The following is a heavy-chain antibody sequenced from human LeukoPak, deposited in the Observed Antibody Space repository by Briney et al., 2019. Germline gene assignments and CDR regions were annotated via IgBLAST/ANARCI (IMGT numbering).Heavy chain of an antibody. J-gene: IGHJ4*02. CDR2: IYYSGST. D-gene: IGHD3-10*01. CDR3: ARNYGSGSYSDY. CDR1: GGSISGYY. V-gene: IGHV4-59*01. Sequence: SETLSLTCTVSGGSISGYYWSWIWQPPGKGLEWIGYIYYSGSTNYNPSLKSRVTISVDTSKNQFSLKLSSVTAADTAVYYCARNYGSGSYSDYWGQGTLVTVSS.